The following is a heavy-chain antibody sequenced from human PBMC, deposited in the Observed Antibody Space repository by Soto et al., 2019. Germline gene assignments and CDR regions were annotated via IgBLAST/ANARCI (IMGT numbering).Heavy chain of an antibody. J-gene: IGHJ5*02. CDR2: IKSKTDGGTT. V-gene: IGHV3-15*07. CDR3: TTDPGALTGYYPDWFDP. D-gene: IGHD3-9*01. CDR1: GFTFSNAW. Sequence: GGSLRLSCAASGFTFSNAWMNWVRQAPGKGLEWVGRIKSKTDGGTTDYAAPVKGRFTISRDDSKNTLYLQMNSLKTEDTAVYYCTTDPGALTGYYPDWFDPWGQGTLVTVS.